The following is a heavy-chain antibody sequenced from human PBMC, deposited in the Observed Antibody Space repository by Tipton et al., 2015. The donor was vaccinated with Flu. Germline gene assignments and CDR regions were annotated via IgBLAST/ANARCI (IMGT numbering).Heavy chain of an antibody. CDR3: ARSPRTYHYDSTGCPDY. CDR2: IHYSGTT. V-gene: IGHV4-31*03. J-gene: IGHJ4*02. CDR1: GGSINSCCYY. D-gene: IGHD3-22*01. Sequence: TLSLTCTVSGGSINSCCYYWIWIRQHPGKGLEWIGYIHYSGTTYYNPSLTRRVTISVDTSKYQFSLEVSSVTAADTAVYYCARSPRTYHYDSTGCPDYSRQGTLVTGSS.